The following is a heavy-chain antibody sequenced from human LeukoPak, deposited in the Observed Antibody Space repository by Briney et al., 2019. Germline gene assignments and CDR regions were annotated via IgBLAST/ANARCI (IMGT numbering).Heavy chain of an antibody. CDR1: GYTFPSYA. V-gene: IGHV1-18*01. Sequence: GASVKVSCKASGYTFPSYAISWVRQAPGQGLEWMGWISAYNGNTNYAQKLQGRVTMTTDTSTSTAYMELRSLRSDDTAVYYCARDPTLPGGGWYIGRWAPGFDYWGQGTLVTVSS. D-gene: IGHD6-19*01. CDR3: ARDPTLPGGGWYIGRWAPGFDY. J-gene: IGHJ4*02. CDR2: ISAYNGNT.